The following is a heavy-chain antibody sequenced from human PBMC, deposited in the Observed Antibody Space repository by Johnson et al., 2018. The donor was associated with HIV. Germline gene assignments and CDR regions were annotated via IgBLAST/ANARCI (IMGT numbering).Heavy chain of an antibody. J-gene: IGHJ3*02. CDR2: IKQDGSEK. CDR3: ARELGGSSLPFGAFDI. Sequence: VQLVESGGGLAQPGGSLRLSCVASGFTFSSYWMSWVRQAPGKGLEWVTNIKQDGSEKYYADSVKGRFTISRDNAKNSVYLQMNSLRAEDTAVYYCARELGGSSLPFGAFDIWGQG. D-gene: IGHD6-13*01. V-gene: IGHV3-7*05. CDR1: GFTFSSYW.